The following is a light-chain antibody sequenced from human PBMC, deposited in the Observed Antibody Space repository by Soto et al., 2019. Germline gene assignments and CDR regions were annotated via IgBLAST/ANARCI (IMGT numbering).Light chain of an antibody. Sequence: DIHMTQSPCSLSVSVGDIVTITCRTSQNINAWPAWYQQRPGQAPKLLIYDASTVQSGVPSRFSGSGSGAEFTLTISSLQPDDSATYYCQHHSLYSPWTFGQGTKVDIK. CDR2: DAS. CDR1: QNINAW. CDR3: QHHSLYSPWT. V-gene: IGKV1-5*01. J-gene: IGKJ1*01.